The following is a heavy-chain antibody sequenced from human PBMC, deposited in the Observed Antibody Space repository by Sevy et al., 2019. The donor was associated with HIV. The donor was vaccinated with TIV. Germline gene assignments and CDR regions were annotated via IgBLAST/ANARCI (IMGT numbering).Heavy chain of an antibody. V-gene: IGHV4-4*07. CDR2: VYPSGST. Sequence: SETLSLTCSVSDDSFSSYYWSWIRQPAGKGLEWIGRVYPSGSTNYNPSLKSRVTMSVDTSKKEFSLKLRSVTAADTAVYYCARGGQWAFDIWGQGKLVTVSS. J-gene: IGHJ3*02. D-gene: IGHD6-19*01. CDR1: DDSFSSYY. CDR3: ARGGQWAFDI.